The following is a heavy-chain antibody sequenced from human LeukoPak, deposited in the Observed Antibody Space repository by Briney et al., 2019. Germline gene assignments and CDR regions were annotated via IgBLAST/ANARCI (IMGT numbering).Heavy chain of an antibody. D-gene: IGHD2-2*01. V-gene: IGHV1-2*02. CDR1: GYTFTGYY. J-gene: IGHJ5*02. Sequence: ASVKVSCKASGYTFTGYYMHWVRQAPGQGLEWMGWINPNSGGTNYAQKFQGRVTMTRDTSISTAYMELSRLRSDDTAVYYCAREVYCSSTSCHNWFDPWGPGTLVTVSS. CDR2: INPNSGGT. CDR3: AREVYCSSTSCHNWFDP.